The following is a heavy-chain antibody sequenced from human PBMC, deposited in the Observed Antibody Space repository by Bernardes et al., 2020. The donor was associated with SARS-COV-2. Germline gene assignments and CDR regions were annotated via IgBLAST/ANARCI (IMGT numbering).Heavy chain of an antibody. J-gene: IGHJ6*03. D-gene: IGHD2-2*01. Sequence: GGSLRLSCAASGFTFSSYWMHWVRQAPGKGLVWVSRINSDGSSTSYADSVKGRFTISRDNAKNTLYLQMNSLRAEDTAVYYCARVCSSTSCYASLGGGNYYYMDVWGKGTTVTVSS. CDR1: GFTFSSYW. CDR2: INSDGSST. CDR3: ARVCSSTSCYASLGGGNYYYMDV. V-gene: IGHV3-74*01.